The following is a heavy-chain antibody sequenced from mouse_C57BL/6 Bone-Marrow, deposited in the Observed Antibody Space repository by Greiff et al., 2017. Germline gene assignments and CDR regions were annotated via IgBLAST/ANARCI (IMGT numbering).Heavy chain of an antibody. CDR1: GYAFTNYL. J-gene: IGHJ4*01. Sequence: QVQLQQSGAELVRPGTSVKVSCKASGYAFTNYLIEWVKQRPGQGLEWIGVINPGSGGTNYNEKFKGKATLTADKSSSTAYMQLSSLTSEDSAVYFCAGYYYGSRYYYAMDYWGQGTSVTVSS. CDR3: AGYYYGSRYYYAMDY. CDR2: INPGSGGT. V-gene: IGHV1-54*01. D-gene: IGHD1-1*01.